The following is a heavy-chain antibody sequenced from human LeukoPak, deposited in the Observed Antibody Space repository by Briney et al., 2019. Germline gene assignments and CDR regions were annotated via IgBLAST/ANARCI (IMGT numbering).Heavy chain of an antibody. D-gene: IGHD3-3*01. J-gene: IGHJ4*02. V-gene: IGHV4-59*01. CDR3: AGSITIFGVVDY. CDR1: GGSISSYY. CDR2: IYYSGST. Sequence: PSETLSLTCTGSGGSISSYYWSWIRQPPGKGLEWIGYIYYSGSTNYNPSLKSRVTISVDTSKSQFSLKLSSVTAADTAVYYCAGSITIFGVVDYWGQGTLVTVSS.